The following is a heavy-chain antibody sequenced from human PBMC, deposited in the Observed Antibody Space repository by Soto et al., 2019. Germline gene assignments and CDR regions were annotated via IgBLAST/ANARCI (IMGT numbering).Heavy chain of an antibody. CDR1: GCTFSSYA. D-gene: IGHD2-2*01. CDR3: ARAGLDVAQLLSWDRFCMDV. CDR2: ISPIFGTA. Sequence: SVKVSCKASGCTFSSYAISWVRQAPGQGLEWMGGISPIFGTANYAQKFQGRVTITADESTSTAYMELSSLRSEDTAVYYCARAGLDVAQLLSWDRFCMDVWGQGTTVTVSS. J-gene: IGHJ6*02. V-gene: IGHV1-69*13.